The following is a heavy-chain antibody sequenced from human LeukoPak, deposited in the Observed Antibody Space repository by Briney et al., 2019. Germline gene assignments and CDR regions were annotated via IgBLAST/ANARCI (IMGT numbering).Heavy chain of an antibody. CDR3: ARARPPNYDFWSGPGDYYGMDV. CDR2: IIPILGIA. V-gene: IGHV1-69*04. CDR1: GGTFSSYA. J-gene: IGHJ6*02. D-gene: IGHD3-3*01. Sequence: ASVKLSCKASGGTFSSYAISWVRQAPGQGLEWMGRIIPILGIANYAQKFQVRVTITADKSTSTAYMELSSLRSEDTAVYYCARARPPNYDFWSGPGDYYGMDVWGQGTTVTVSS.